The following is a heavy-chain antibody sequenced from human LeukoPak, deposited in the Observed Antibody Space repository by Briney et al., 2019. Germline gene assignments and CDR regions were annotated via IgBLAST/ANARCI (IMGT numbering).Heavy chain of an antibody. CDR3: ARVGITMVRGRNFDY. CDR1: GGSFSGYY. D-gene: IGHD3-10*01. J-gene: IGHJ4*02. Sequence: PSETLSLTCAVYGGSFSGYYWSWIRQPPGKGLEWIGEINHSGSINYNPSLKSRVTISVDTSKNQFSLKLSSVTAADTAVYYCARVGITMVRGRNFDYWGQGTLVTVSS. CDR2: INHSGSI. V-gene: IGHV4-34*01.